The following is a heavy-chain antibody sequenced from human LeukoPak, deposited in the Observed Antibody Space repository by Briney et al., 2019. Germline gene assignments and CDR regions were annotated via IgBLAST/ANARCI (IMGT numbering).Heavy chain of an antibody. J-gene: IGHJ4*02. CDR1: GFTFSSYW. V-gene: IGHV3-7*01. CDR2: IKQDGSEK. Sequence: GGSLRLSCAASGFTFSSYWMSWVRQAPGKGLEWVANIKQDGSEKYYVDSVKGRFTISRDNAKNSLYLQMNSLRAEDTAVYYCARATEFGEPRVDYWGQGTLVTVSS. D-gene: IGHD3-10*01. CDR3: ARATEFGEPRVDY.